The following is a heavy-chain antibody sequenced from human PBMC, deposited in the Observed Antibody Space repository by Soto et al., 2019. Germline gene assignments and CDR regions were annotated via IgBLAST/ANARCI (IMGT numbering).Heavy chain of an antibody. CDR1: GGSFSGYY. CDR3: ARGPIDSGYVLGVDS. J-gene: IGHJ4*02. CDR2: INHSGST. V-gene: IGHV4-34*01. Sequence: QVQLQQWGAGLLKPSETLSLTCAVYGGSFSGYYWSWIRQPPGKGLEWIGEINHSGSTNYNPSLKSRVTRSVDTSKNQFSLKLSSVTAADTAVYYCARGPIDSGYVLGVDSWGQGTLVTVSS. D-gene: IGHD5-12*01.